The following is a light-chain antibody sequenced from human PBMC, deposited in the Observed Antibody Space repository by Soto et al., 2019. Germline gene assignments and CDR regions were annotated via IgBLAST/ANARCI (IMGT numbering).Light chain of an antibody. J-gene: IGKJ4*01. V-gene: IGKV3-11*01. CDR1: QSVSSY. Sequence: EIVLTQSPATLSLSPGERATLSCRASQSVSSYLAWYQQKPGQAPRLLIYDASNRATGIPARFSGSGSGTDLTLAISSLETEDFAVYYCQQRSNWPPVTFGGGTKVDIK. CDR2: DAS. CDR3: QQRSNWPPVT.